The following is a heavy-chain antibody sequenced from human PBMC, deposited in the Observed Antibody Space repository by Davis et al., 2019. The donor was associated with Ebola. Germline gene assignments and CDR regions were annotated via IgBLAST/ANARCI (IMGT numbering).Heavy chain of an antibody. CDR2: IKQDGSEK. CDR3: ARERSLVVSAIGTVFDL. J-gene: IGHJ4*02. CDR1: GFTFIGHW. V-gene: IGHV3-7*01. D-gene: IGHD2-8*02. Sequence: GESLKISCAASGFTFIGHWMSWVRQAPGKGLEWVANIKQDGSEKYYVDSVKGRFTISRDNAKNSLYLQMNSLRGEDTAVYYCARERSLVVSAIGTVFDLWGQGALVTVYS.